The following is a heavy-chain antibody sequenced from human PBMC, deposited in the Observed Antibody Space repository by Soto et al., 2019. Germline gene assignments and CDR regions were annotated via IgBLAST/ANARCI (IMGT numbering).Heavy chain of an antibody. V-gene: IGHV4-59*02. J-gene: IGHJ4*02. CDR1: GDSVSSSY. CDR3: ARAYCGGDCYSAFDY. CDR2: IYYSGST. D-gene: IGHD2-21*02. Sequence: PSETMSLTCTVSGDSVSSSYWSWIRQPPGKGLEWIGYIYYSGSTNYNPSLKSRVTISVDTSKNQFSLKLSSVTAADTAVYYCARAYCGGDCYSAFDYWGQGTLVTVSS.